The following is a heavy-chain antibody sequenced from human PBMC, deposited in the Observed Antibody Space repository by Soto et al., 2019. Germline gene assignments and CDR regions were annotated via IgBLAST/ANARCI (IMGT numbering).Heavy chain of an antibody. J-gene: IGHJ4*02. CDR2: ISGSGGST. CDR1: GFTFSSYA. D-gene: IGHD5-12*01. CDR3: AKEQAPDVDIVATINCFDY. V-gene: IGHV3-23*01. Sequence: PGGSLRLSCAASGFTFSSYAMSLVRQAPGKGLEWVSAISGSGGSTYYADSVKGRFTISRDNSKNTLYLQMNNLRAEDTAVYYCAKEQAPDVDIVATINCFDYWGQGALVTVSS.